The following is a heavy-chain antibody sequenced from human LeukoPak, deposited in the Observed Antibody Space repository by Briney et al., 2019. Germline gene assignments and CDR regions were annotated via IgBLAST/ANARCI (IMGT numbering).Heavy chain of an antibody. V-gene: IGHV3-23*01. CDR3: AKVPPGYCSGGSCHFHY. Sequence: GGSLRLSCAASGFTFSSYAMSWVRQAPGKGLEWVSAISGSGGSTYYADSVKGRFTISRDNSKGTIYLQMNSLRAEDTAVYFCAKVPPGYCSGGSCHFHYWGQGTLVTVSS. J-gene: IGHJ4*02. CDR2: ISGSGGST. D-gene: IGHD2-15*01. CDR1: GFTFSSYA.